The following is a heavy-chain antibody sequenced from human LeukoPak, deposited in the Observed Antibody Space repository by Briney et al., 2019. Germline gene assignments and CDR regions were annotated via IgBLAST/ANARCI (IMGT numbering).Heavy chain of an antibody. V-gene: IGHV1-69*06. J-gene: IGHJ3*02. CDR3: ARIKYYYDSSGYYPSAFDI. CDR1: GYTFTGYY. Sequence: SVKVSCKASGYTFTGYYMHWVRQAPGQGLEWMGGIIPIFGTANYAQKFQGRVTITADKSTSTAYMELSSLRSEDTAVYYCARIKYYYDSSGYYPSAFDIWGQGTMVTVSS. CDR2: IIPIFGTA. D-gene: IGHD3-22*01.